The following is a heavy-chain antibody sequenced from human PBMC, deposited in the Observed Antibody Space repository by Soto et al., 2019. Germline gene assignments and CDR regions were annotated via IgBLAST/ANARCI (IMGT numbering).Heavy chain of an antibody. CDR3: VRVGVVARPY. CDR2: ISSDGTTI. J-gene: IGHJ4*02. Sequence: GGPLKLSCEVSGLSFSKFEMTWVRQAPGKGLEWVSPISSDGTTIYYADSVQGRFTISRDNDKNSLYLQMNSLKGEDTATYYCVRVGVVARPYWGQGTPVTVSS. CDR1: GLSFSKFE. V-gene: IGHV3-48*03. D-gene: IGHD2-21*01.